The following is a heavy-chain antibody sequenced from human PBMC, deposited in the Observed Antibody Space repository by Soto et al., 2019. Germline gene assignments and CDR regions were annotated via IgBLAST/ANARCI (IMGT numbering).Heavy chain of an antibody. Sequence: SETLSLTCTVSGGSISSGGYYWSWIRQHPGKGLEWIGYIYYSGSTYYNPPLKSRVTISVDTSKNQFSLKLSSVTAADTAVYYCARDLSGGYCSGVSCHPTTIGPAFDPSGQGTLVTVSS. CDR2: IYYSGST. CDR3: ARDLSGGYCSGVSCHPTTIGPAFDP. CDR1: GGSISSGGYY. V-gene: IGHV4-31*03. J-gene: IGHJ5*02. D-gene: IGHD2-15*01.